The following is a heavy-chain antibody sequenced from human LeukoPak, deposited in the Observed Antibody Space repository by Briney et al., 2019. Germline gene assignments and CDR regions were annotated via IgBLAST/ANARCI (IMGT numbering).Heavy chain of an antibody. J-gene: IGHJ4*02. CDR1: GGSISSGSYY. CDR3: ARDNRSSGPDY. D-gene: IGHD6-19*01. Sequence: SETLSLTCTVSGGSISSGSYYWSWIRQPAGKGLEWIGRIYTSGSTNYNPSLKSRVTISVDTPKNQFSLKLSSVTAADTAVYYCARDNRSSGPDYWGQGTLVTVSS. V-gene: IGHV4-61*02. CDR2: IYTSGST.